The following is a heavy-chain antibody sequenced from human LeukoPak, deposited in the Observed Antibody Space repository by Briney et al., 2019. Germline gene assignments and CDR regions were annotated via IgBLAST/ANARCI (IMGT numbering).Heavy chain of an antibody. CDR3: ARGARVDTAMADLDY. CDR1: GYTFTVYY. J-gene: IGHJ4*02. D-gene: IGHD5-18*01. Sequence: ASVTVSCTASGYTFTVYYMHWVRQAPGQGLEWMGRINPNSGGTNYAQKFQGRVTMTRDTSISTAYMELTRLRSDDTAVYFCARGARVDTAMADLDYWGQGTLLTVSS. CDR2: INPNSGGT. V-gene: IGHV1-2*06.